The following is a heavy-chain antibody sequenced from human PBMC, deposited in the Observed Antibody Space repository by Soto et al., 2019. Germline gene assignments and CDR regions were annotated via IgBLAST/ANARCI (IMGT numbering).Heavy chain of an antibody. CDR1: GYSFTSYW. J-gene: IGHJ4*02. Sequence: PGESLKISCKGSGYSFTSYWIGWVRQMPGKGLKWMGIIYPGDSDTRYSPSFQGQVTISADKSISTAYLQWSSLKASDTAMYYCARRPVTSVGATTEPYYFDYWGQGTLVTVSS. D-gene: IGHD1-26*01. CDR2: IYPGDSDT. CDR3: ARRPVTSVGATTEPYYFDY. V-gene: IGHV5-51*01.